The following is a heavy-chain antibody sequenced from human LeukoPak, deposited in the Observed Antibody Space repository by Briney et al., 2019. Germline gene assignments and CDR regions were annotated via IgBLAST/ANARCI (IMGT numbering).Heavy chain of an antibody. V-gene: IGHV4-34*01. CDR2: INHSGST. D-gene: IGHD3-22*01. J-gene: IGHJ4*02. CDR1: GGSFSGYY. CDR3: ARLGGSGYYYYFDY. Sequence: PSETLSLTCAVYGGSFSGYYWSWIRQPPGKGLEWIGEINHSGSTNYNPSLKSRVTISVDTSKNQFSLKLSSVTAADTAVYYCARLGGSGYYYYFDYWGQGTLVTVSS.